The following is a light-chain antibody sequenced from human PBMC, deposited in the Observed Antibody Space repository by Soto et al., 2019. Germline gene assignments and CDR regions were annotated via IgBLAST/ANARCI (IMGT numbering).Light chain of an antibody. CDR3: QQYGSCPLYT. CDR1: QSVSSSD. Sequence: IVLTQSPGTLSLSPGDRATLSCRASQSVSSSDFAWYQQKAAQTPRLLIYGASSRATGIPDRFSGSGSGTDSTRTISSPEPEDFAVYYGQQYGSCPLYTFGQGTKLES. V-gene: IGKV3-20*01. J-gene: IGKJ2*01. CDR2: GAS.